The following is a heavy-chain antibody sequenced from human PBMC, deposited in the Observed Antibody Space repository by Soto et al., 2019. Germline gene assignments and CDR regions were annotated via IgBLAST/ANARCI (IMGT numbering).Heavy chain of an antibody. CDR3: AIGDRSSWIGNH. CDR1: GGTFSSHA. Sequence: QVHLVQSGAEVTKAGSSVKVSCKASGGTFSSHAFSWVRQAPGQGLEWVGGLIPIFETANYAQEFQGRVTISADESTNTVILERNNLRSDDTAIYFCAIGDRSSWIGNHWGPETQVTVS. V-gene: IGHV1-69*01. D-gene: IGHD6-6*01. CDR2: LIPIFETA. J-gene: IGHJ4*02.